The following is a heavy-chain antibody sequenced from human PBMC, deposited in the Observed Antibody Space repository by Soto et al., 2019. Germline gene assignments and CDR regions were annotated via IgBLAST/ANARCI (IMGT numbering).Heavy chain of an antibody. D-gene: IGHD1-26*01. CDR3: AKAGNVGATPTDFDY. CDR1: GFTFSSYA. CDR2: ISGSGGST. V-gene: IGHV3-23*01. Sequence: EVQLLESGGGLVQPRGSLRLSCAASGFTFSSYAMSWVRQAPGKELEWVSAISGSGGSTYYADSVKGRFTISRDNSKNTLYLQMNSLRAEDTAVYYCAKAGNVGATPTDFDYWGQGTLVTVSS. J-gene: IGHJ4*02.